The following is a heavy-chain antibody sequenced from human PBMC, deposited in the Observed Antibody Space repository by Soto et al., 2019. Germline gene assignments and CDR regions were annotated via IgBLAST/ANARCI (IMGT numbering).Heavy chain of an antibody. CDR1: GFTFSSYA. D-gene: IGHD5-12*01. J-gene: IGHJ5*02. CDR3: AKDPWDGYNLNWFDP. V-gene: IGHV3-23*01. Sequence: PGGSLRLSCAASGFTFSSYAMSWVRQAPGKGLEWVSAISGSGGSTYYADSVKGRFTISRDNSKNTLYLQMNSLRAEDTAVYYCAKDPWDGYNLNWFDPWGQGTLVTVSS. CDR2: ISGSGGST.